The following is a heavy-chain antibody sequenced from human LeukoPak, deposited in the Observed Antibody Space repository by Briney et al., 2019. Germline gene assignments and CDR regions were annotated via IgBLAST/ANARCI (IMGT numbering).Heavy chain of an antibody. CDR2: ISSSSSYI. CDR1: GFTFSSYG. CDR3: ARDPEQLVYTQGGDI. Sequence: GGSLRLSCAASGFTFSSYGMNWVRQAPGKGLEWVSSISSSSSYIYYADSVKGRFTISRDNAKNSLYLQMNSLRAEDTAVYYCARDPEQLVYTQGGDIWGQGTKVTVSS. J-gene: IGHJ3*02. D-gene: IGHD6-6*01. V-gene: IGHV3-21*01.